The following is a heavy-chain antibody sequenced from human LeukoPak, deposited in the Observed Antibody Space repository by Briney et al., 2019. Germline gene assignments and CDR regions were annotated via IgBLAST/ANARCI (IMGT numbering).Heavy chain of an antibody. CDR1: GGSFSGYY. CDR2: INHSGST. D-gene: IGHD6-19*01. J-gene: IGHJ5*02. Sequence: SETLSLTCGVYGGSFSGYYWSWIRQPPGKALEWIGEINHSGSTNYNPSLKSRVAIFVDTSKNQFSLKLSSVTAADTAVYYCARDSGGWYRWFDPWGQGTLVTVSS. CDR3: ARDSGGWYRWFDP. V-gene: IGHV4-34*01.